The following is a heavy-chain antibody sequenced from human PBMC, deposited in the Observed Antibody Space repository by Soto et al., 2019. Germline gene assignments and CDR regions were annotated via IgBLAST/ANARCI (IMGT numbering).Heavy chain of an antibody. CDR2: IYYSGST. CDR1: GGSISSSSYY. J-gene: IGHJ4*02. CDR3: ARFGPYYDILTGYPRPNYFDY. D-gene: IGHD3-9*01. Sequence: SETLSLTCTVSGGSISSSSYYWGWIRQPPGKGLEWIGSIYYSGSTYCNPSLKSQVTISVDTSKNQFSLKLSSVTAADTAVYYCARFGPYYDILTGYPRPNYFDYWGQGTLVNVSS. V-gene: IGHV4-39*01.